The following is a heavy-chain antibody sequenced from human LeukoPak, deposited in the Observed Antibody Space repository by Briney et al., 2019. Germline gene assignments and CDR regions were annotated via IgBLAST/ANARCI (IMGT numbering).Heavy chain of an antibody. D-gene: IGHD7-27*01. CDR1: GFTFSDHY. CDR2: IRGSGSDM. J-gene: IGHJ4*02. Sequence: GGSLRLSCAASGFTFSDHYMDWVRQAPGKGLEWISNIRGSGSDMYYAASVKGRFTISRDSATNSLYLQMNNLKVDDTAVYFCVRDFNWAFDSWGQGTLVTVSS. CDR3: VRDFNWAFDS. V-gene: IGHV3-11*04.